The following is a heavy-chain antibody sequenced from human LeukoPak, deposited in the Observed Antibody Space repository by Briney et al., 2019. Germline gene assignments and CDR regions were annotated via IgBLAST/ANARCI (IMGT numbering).Heavy chain of an antibody. Sequence: PGESLRLSCAAAGFTFSKHWMSWVRQALGKGLECVAQVKEDGSEKHYVDYVKCRFTISRDNTKNSLYLQMNSLRAEDTAVYYCARAPSGYSYGHPYYFDYWGQGTLVTVSS. V-gene: IGHV3-7*01. D-gene: IGHD5-18*01. CDR1: GFTFSKHW. J-gene: IGHJ4*02. CDR2: VKEDGSEK. CDR3: ARAPSGYSYGHPYYFDY.